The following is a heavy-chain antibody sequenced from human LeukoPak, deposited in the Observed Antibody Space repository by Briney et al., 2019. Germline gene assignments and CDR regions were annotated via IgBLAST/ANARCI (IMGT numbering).Heavy chain of an antibody. CDR2: INHSGST. V-gene: IGHV4-34*01. D-gene: IGHD1-26*01. Sequence: TSSETLSLTCAVYGGSFSGYYWSWIRQPPGKGLEWIGEINHSGSTNYNPSLKSRVTISVDKSKNQFSLKLSSVTAADTAVYYCARAPWEGTWDYYYYGMDVWGQGTTVTVSS. J-gene: IGHJ6*02. CDR3: ARAPWEGTWDYYYYGMDV. CDR1: GGSFSGYY.